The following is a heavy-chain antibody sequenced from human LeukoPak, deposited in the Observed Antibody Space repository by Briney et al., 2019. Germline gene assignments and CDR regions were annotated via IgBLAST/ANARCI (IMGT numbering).Heavy chain of an antibody. CDR3: ARGDIVAPQPFGY. Sequence: PSQTLSLTCTVSGGSISSGGYYWSWIRQHPGKGLEWIGYIYYSGSTYYNPSLKSRVTISVDTSKNQFSLKLSSVTAADTAVYYCARGDIVAPQPFGYWGQGTLVTVSS. J-gene: IGHJ4*02. V-gene: IGHV4-31*03. D-gene: IGHD5-12*01. CDR1: GGSISSGGYY. CDR2: IYYSGST.